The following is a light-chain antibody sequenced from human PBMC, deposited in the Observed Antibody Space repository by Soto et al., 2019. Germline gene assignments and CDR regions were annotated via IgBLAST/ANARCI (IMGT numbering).Light chain of an antibody. CDR3: QVWDSCCDVI. CDR1: NIGSKS. CDR2: GDS. V-gene: IGLV3-21*02. Sequence: SYELTQPPSVSVAPGQTARITCGGNNIGSKSVHWYQQRPGQAPVLVVYGDSDRPSGIPERFSGSNSGNTATLTISRVEAGDEADYYCQVWDSCCDVIFGGETKVTVL. J-gene: IGLJ2*01.